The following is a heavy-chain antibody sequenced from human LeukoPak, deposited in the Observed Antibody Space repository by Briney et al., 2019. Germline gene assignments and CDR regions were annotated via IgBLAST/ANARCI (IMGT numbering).Heavy chain of an antibody. CDR1: GFTFSSYS. D-gene: IGHD3-22*01. J-gene: IGHJ4*02. CDR3: AKGQQYYYDSSGYYVYFDF. V-gene: IGHV3-48*01. CDR2: ISSSSSTI. Sequence: GGSLRLSCAASGFTFSSYSMNWVRQAPGKGLEWVSYISSSSSTIYYADSVKGRFTISRDNAKNSLYLQMNSLRAEDTAVYYCAKGQQYYYDSSGYYVYFDFWGQGTLVTVSS.